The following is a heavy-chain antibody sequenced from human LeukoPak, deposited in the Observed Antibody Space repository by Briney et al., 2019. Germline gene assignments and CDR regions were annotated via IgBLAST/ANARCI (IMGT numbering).Heavy chain of an antibody. D-gene: IGHD3-3*01. CDR3: ARTRITIFGVVTEFDY. Sequence: SETLSLTCTVSGGSISSSSHYWGWIRRPPGKGLEWIGYIYYSGSTNYNPSLKSRVTISVDTSKNQFSLKLSSVTAADTAVYYCARTRITIFGVVTEFDYWGQGTLVTVSS. J-gene: IGHJ4*02. V-gene: IGHV4-61*05. CDR1: GGSISSSSHY. CDR2: IYYSGST.